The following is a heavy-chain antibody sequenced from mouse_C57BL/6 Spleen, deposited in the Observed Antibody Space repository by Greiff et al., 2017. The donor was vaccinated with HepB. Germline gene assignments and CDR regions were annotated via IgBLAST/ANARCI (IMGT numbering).Heavy chain of an antibody. CDR2: IGPGSGST. Sequence: VQLQQSGAELVKPGASVKISCKASGYTFTDYYINWVKQRPGQGLEWIGKIGPGSGSTYYNEKFKGKATLTADKSSSTAYMQLSSLTSEDSAVYFWGREKVTTGGGFAYWGQGTLVTVSA. D-gene: IGHD2-12*01. CDR3: GREKVTTGGGFAY. V-gene: IGHV1-77*01. CDR1: GYTFTDYY. J-gene: IGHJ3*01.